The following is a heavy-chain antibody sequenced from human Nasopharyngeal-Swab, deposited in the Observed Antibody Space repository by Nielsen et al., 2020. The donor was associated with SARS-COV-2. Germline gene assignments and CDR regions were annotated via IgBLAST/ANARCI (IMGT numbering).Heavy chain of an antibody. V-gene: IGHV3-23*01. CDR3: ARVPFYSSGWYGVDYFDY. Sequence: WIRQPPGKGLEWVSAISGGGGGTYYADSVKGRFTISRDNSKRTLYLQMNSLRAEDTAVYYCARVPFYSSGWYGVDYFDYWGQGTLVTVSS. D-gene: IGHD6-19*01. CDR2: ISGGGGGT. J-gene: IGHJ4*02.